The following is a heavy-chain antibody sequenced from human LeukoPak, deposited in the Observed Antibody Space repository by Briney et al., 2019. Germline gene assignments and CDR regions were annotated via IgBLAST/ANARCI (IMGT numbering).Heavy chain of an antibody. CDR1: GGSFSGYY. V-gene: IGHV4-34*01. Sequence: SETLSLTCAVYGGSFSGYYWSWIRQPPGKGLEWIGEINHSGSTNYNPSLKSRVTISVDTSKNQFSLKLSSVTAAATAVYYCARRRGYSYGSNWFDPWGQGTLVTVSS. CDR2: INHSGST. J-gene: IGHJ5*02. CDR3: ARRRGYSYGSNWFDP. D-gene: IGHD5-18*01.